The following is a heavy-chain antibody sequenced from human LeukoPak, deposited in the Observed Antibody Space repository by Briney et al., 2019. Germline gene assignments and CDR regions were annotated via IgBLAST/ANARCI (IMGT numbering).Heavy chain of an antibody. CDR3: ARAGSIAVAGDYFDY. CDR1: GGTFGSYA. J-gene: IGHJ4*02. CDR2: IIPIFGTA. V-gene: IGHV1-69*05. Sequence: ASVKVSCKASGGTFGSYAISWVRQAPGQGLEWMGGIIPIFGTANYAQKFQGRVTITTDESTSTAYMELSSLRSEDTAVYYCARAGSIAVAGDYFDYWGQGTLVTVSS. D-gene: IGHD6-19*01.